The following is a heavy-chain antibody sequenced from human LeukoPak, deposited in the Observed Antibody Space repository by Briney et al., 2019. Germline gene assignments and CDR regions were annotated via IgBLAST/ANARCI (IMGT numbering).Heavy chain of an antibody. D-gene: IGHD1-7*01. J-gene: IGHJ6*03. V-gene: IGHV1-69*06. Sequence: SVTVSCKASGGTFSSYAISWVRQAPGQGLEWMGGIIPIFGTANYAQKFQGRVTITADRSTSTACMELSSLRSGDTAVYYCARSGTTPSYYYMDVWGKGTTVTVSS. CDR2: IIPIFGTA. CDR3: ARSGTTPSYYYMDV. CDR1: GGTFSSYA.